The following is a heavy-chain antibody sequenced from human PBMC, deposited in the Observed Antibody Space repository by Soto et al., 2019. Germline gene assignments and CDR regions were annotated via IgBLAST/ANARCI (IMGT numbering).Heavy chain of an antibody. CDR2: ISGDSTYA. J-gene: IGHJ3*02. D-gene: IGHD6-13*01. Sequence: QVQLLESGGGLVKPGGSLRLSCAASGFTVSAYYMAWLRQAPGKGLEWISYISGDSTYATYADSVKGRCTISRDNAKNSLYLQMNSLRAEDTAVYFCATGQQGRMADIWGQGTMVTVSS. V-gene: IGHV3-11*03. CDR1: GFTVSAYY. CDR3: ATGQQGRMADI.